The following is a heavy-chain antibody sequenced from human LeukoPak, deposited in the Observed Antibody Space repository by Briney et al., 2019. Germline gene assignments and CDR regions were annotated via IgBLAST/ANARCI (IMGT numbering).Heavy chain of an antibody. V-gene: IGHV1-46*01. CDR3: ASFPGYCSGTSCPPPHAFDI. J-gene: IGHJ3*02. CDR1: GYTFTSYY. CDR2: INPSGGST. Sequence: ASVKVSCKASGYTFTSYYMHWVRQAPGQGLEWMGIINPSGGSTSYAQKFQGRVTMTRDTSTSTVYMELSSLRSEDTAVYYCASFPGYCSGTSCPPPHAFDIWGQGTMVTVSS. D-gene: IGHD2-2*03.